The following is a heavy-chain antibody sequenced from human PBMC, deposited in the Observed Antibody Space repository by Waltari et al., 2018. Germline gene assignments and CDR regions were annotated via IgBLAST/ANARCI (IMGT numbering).Heavy chain of an antibody. CDR3: ARASGSYSAEYFQH. V-gene: IGHV1-69*02. CDR1: GGSFSSYT. Sequence: QVQLVQSGAGVKKPGSSVKVSCKASGGSFSSYTSGWVRQAPGQGLEWMGRIIPILGIANYAQKFQGSVTITADKSTSTAYMELSSLRSEDTAVYSCARASGSYSAEYFQHWGQGTLVTVSS. CDR2: IIPILGIA. D-gene: IGHD1-26*01. J-gene: IGHJ1*01.